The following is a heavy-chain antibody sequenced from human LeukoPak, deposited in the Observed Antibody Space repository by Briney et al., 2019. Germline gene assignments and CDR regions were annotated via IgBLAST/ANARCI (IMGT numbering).Heavy chain of an antibody. V-gene: IGHV3-7*03. J-gene: IGHJ4*02. CDR3: ANRPLTSY. CDR1: GFTFSSYW. D-gene: IGHD3-9*01. CDR2: INEDGSER. Sequence: GGSLRLSCVASGFTFSSYWMTWVRQAPGKGLEWVANINEDGSERNYVDSVKGRFTISRDNAKKSVYLQMNSLRAEDTAVYYCANRPLTSYWGQGTLVTVSS.